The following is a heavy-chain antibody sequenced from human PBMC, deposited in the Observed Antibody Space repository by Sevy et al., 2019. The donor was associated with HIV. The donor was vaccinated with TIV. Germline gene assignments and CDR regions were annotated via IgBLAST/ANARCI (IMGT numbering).Heavy chain of an antibody. D-gene: IGHD6-13*01. CDR3: AREDGSRQYFQY. V-gene: IGHV3-48*03. CDR1: GFTFSSYE. J-gene: IGHJ1*01. CDR2: ISNSGSIT. Sequence: GGSLRLSCVASGFTFSSYEMNWVRQAPGKGLEWVSHISNSGSITYYEDSVKGRFTISRDNAKNSLYLQMNSLRAEDTAVYYCAREDGSRQYFQYWGQGTLVTVSS.